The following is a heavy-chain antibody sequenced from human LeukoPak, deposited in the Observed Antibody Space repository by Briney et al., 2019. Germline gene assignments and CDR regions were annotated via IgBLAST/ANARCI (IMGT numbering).Heavy chain of an antibody. CDR1: GGSFSGYY. CDR3: ARGRVVRGGWFDP. CDR2: INHSGST. V-gene: IGHV4-34*01. D-gene: IGHD3-10*01. Sequence: PSETLSLTCAVYGGSFSGYYWSWIRQPPGKGLEWIGEINHSGSTNYNPSLKSRVTISVDTSKNQFSLKLSSVTAADAAVYYCARGRVVRGGWFDPWGQGTLVTVSS. J-gene: IGHJ5*02.